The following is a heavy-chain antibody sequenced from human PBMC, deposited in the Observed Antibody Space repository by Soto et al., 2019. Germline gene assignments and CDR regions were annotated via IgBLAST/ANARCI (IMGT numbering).Heavy chain of an antibody. CDR3: ARTVGAAYYFDF. Sequence: QVQLQESGPGLVKPSETLSLTCTVSGDSMTKYYWSWIRQPAGKGLEWNGRIYTSGSTNYNPSLKSRVTMSIDTSNNHFSLKLKSVAAADTDVYYCARTVGAAYYFDFWGQGALVTVSS. D-gene: IGHD1-26*01. V-gene: IGHV4-4*07. J-gene: IGHJ4*02. CDR1: GDSMTKYY. CDR2: IYTSGST.